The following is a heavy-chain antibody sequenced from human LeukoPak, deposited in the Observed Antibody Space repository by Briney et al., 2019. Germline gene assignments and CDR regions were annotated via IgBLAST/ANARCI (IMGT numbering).Heavy chain of an antibody. CDR1: GGSISSSSYY. CDR3: ARNNLGIGWFDP. V-gene: IGHV4-39*07. D-gene: IGHD2-21*01. CDR2: IYYSGST. Sequence: SETLSLTCTVSGGSISSSSYYRGWIRQPPGKGLEWIGSIYYSGSTYYNPSLKSRVTISADTSKNQFSLKLSSVTAADTAVYYCARNNLGIGWFDPWGQGTLVTVSS. J-gene: IGHJ5*02.